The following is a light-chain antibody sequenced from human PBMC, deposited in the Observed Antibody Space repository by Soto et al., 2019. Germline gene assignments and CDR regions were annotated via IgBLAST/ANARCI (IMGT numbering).Light chain of an antibody. CDR3: QQYGSYPPWT. CDR1: QSVSSNY. Sequence: EIVLTQSPGTLSLSPGERATLSCRASQSVSSNYLVWYQQKPGQAPRLLIHGASSRATGIPDRFSGSRSGTDFTLIISRPEPEDFGVYYCQQYGSYPPWTFGQGTKVEIK. CDR2: GAS. J-gene: IGKJ1*01. V-gene: IGKV3-20*01.